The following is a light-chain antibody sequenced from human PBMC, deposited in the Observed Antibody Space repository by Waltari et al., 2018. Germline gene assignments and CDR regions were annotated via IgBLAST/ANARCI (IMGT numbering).Light chain of an antibody. J-gene: IGKJ2*01. V-gene: IGKV3-15*01. CDR2: GAS. CDR3: QQYNNWPPFT. Sequence: EIVMTQSPATLSVSPGERATLSCRASQRVSSKLAWYQQKIGQAPRLLIYGASTRATVIPARFSGSGSGTEFTLTISSLQSEDFALYYCQQYNNWPPFTFGQGTKLEIK. CDR1: QRVSSK.